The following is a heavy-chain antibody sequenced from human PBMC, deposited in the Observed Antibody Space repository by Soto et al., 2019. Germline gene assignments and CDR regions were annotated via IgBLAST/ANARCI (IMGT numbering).Heavy chain of an antibody. D-gene: IGHD3-10*01. Sequence: SGPTLVNPTQTLTLTCTLSGFSLSTSGVGVGWIRQSPGKALEWLAVIYWDDDKRYSPSLKSRLTISKDTSKNQVVLTMTNMDPVDTATYYCAHIPNYYQYNWFDPWGQGTLVTVSS. CDR3: AHIPNYYQYNWFDP. CDR2: IYWDDDK. J-gene: IGHJ5*02. CDR1: GFSLSTSGVG. V-gene: IGHV2-5*02.